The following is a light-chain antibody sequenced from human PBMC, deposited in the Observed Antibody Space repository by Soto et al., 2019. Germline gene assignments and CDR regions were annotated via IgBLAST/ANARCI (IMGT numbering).Light chain of an antibody. J-gene: IGKJ5*01. CDR2: HAS. CDR1: HNITNN. Sequence: DIQMTQSPSSLSSSIGYGVTVTWQASHNITNNLSWYQQKPGKAPNLLIYHASKLAKGVTSRFSGSGSGTDFSFIITSLQREDLATYYCQQYYGLPPLTFGQGTRLEIK. CDR3: QQYYGLPPLT. V-gene: IGKV1-33*01.